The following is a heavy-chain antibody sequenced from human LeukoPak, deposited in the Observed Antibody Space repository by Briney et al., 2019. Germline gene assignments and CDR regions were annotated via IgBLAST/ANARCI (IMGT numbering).Heavy chain of an antibody. CDR1: GFTFSSYS. D-gene: IGHD3-22*01. V-gene: IGHV3-21*01. CDR2: ISSSSSYI. CDR3: ARDGYYYDSSGYPDAFDI. J-gene: IGHJ3*02. Sequence: KPGGSLRLSCAASGFTFSSYSMNWVRQAPGKGLEWVSSISSSSSYIYYADSVKGRFTISRDNAKNSLYLQMNSLRAEDTAVYYCARDGYYYDSSGYPDAFDIWGQGTMVTVSS.